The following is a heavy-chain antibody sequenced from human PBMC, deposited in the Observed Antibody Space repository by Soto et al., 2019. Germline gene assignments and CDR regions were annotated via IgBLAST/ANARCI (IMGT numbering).Heavy chain of an antibody. J-gene: IGHJ4*02. V-gene: IGHV4-34*01. CDR1: GGSFSGYY. CDR3: ARGPLRPAAMGAPFEY. CDR2: INHSGST. Sequence: SETLSLTCAVYGGSFSGYYWSWIRQPPGKGLEWIGEINHSGSTNYNPSLKSRVTISVDTSKNQFSLKLSSVTAADTAVYYCARGPLRPAAMGAPFEYWGQGTLVTVSS. D-gene: IGHD2-2*01.